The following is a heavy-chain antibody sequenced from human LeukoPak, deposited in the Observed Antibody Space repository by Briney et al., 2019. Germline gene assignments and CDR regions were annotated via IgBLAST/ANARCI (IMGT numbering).Heavy chain of an antibody. CDR1: GFTFSSYG. D-gene: IGHD3-22*01. V-gene: IGHV3-30*02. Sequence: PGGSLRLSCAASGFTFSSYGMHWVRQAPGKGLEWVAFIRYDGSNKYYADSVKGRFTISRDNAKNSLYLQMNSLRAEDTAVYYCARERSGYYDTDPSDAFDIWGQGTMVTVSS. CDR2: IRYDGSNK. CDR3: ARERSGYYDTDPSDAFDI. J-gene: IGHJ3*02.